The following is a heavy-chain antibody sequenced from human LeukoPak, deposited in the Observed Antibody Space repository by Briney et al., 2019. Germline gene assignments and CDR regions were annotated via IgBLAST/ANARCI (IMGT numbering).Heavy chain of an antibody. Sequence: ASVTGACNASGYTVTGYYLDWVRQARGQGRVGMGWINPNSGGTNYAQKLQGRVTMTRDTSISTAYMELSRLRSDDTAVYYCARSRITMIVVVGRYFDYWGQGTLVTVSS. CDR3: ARSRITMIVVVGRYFDY. J-gene: IGHJ4*02. V-gene: IGHV1-2*02. CDR2: INPNSGGT. D-gene: IGHD3-22*01. CDR1: GYTVTGYY.